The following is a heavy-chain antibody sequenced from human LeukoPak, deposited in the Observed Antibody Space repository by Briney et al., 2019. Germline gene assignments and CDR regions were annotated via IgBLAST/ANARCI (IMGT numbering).Heavy chain of an antibody. CDR3: ARGFGSSIPYSYYYYLDV. J-gene: IGHJ6*03. CDR2: ISGSRSYI. Sequence: GGSLRLSCAASGFTFNSYSMNWVRQAPGKGLEWVSSISGSRSYIYYADSVKGRFTIFRDNAKNSLYLQMNSLRAEDDTAVYYCARGFGSSIPYSYYYYLDVWGKGTTVTVSS. V-gene: IGHV3-21*01. D-gene: IGHD6-6*01. CDR1: GFTFNSYS.